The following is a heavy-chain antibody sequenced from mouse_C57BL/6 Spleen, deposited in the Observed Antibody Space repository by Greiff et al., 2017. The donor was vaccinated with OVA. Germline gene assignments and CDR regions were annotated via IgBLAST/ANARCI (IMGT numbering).Heavy chain of an antibody. CDR2: IYPGDGDT. Sequence: QVQLQQSGPELVKPGASVKISCKASGYAFSSSWMNWVKQRPGKGLEWIGRIYPGDGDTNYNGKFKGKATLTAEKSSSTAYMQLSSLTSEDSAVYFCARSGYDYDGYFDYWGQGTTLTVSS. V-gene: IGHV1-82*01. J-gene: IGHJ2*01. CDR1: GYAFSSSW. D-gene: IGHD2-4*01. CDR3: ARSGYDYDGYFDY.